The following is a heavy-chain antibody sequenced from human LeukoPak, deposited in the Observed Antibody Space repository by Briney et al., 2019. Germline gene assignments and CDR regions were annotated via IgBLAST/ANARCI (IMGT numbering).Heavy chain of an antibody. D-gene: IGHD1-26*01. CDR2: IYNSGTT. J-gene: IGHJ2*01. V-gene: IGHV4-4*07. Sequence: SETLSLTCTVSGGSFSSYYWTWIQQPAGKGLEWIGRIYNSGTTNYSPSLESRVTMSLDTSKNRFSLSLSSVTAADTAVYYCARDRLGATGHWRIDVWGRGTLVTVSS. CDR1: GGSFSSYY. CDR3: ARDRLGATGHWRIDV.